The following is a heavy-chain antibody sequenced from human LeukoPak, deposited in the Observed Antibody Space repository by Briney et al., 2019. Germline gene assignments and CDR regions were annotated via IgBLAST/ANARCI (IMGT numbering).Heavy chain of an antibody. D-gene: IGHD6-13*01. V-gene: IGHV1-69*13. CDR1: GGTFSSYA. Sequence: SVKVSCKASGGTFSSYAISWVRQAPGQGLEWMGVIIPIFGTANYAQKFQGRVTITADESTSTAYMELSSLRSEDTAVYYCARVLQQLVLYSGYYYYGMDVWGQGTTVTVSS. CDR2: IIPIFGTA. J-gene: IGHJ6*02. CDR3: ARVLQQLVLYSGYYYYGMDV.